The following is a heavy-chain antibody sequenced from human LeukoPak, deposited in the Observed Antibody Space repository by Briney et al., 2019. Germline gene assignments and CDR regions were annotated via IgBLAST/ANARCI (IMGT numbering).Heavy chain of an antibody. Sequence: SETLSLTCTVSGGSVSSGSYYWSWIRQPPGKGLEWIGCIYYSGSTNYNPSLKSRVTISVDTSKNQFSLKLSSVTAADTAVYYCARGAPHYYDSSGYYWGQGTLVTVSS. CDR3: ARGAPHYYDSSGYY. CDR1: GGSVSSGSYY. V-gene: IGHV4-61*01. D-gene: IGHD3-22*01. J-gene: IGHJ4*02. CDR2: IYYSGST.